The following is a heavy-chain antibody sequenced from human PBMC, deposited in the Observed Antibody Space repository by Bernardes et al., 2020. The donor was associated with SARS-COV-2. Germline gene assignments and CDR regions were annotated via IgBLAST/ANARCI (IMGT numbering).Heavy chain of an antibody. CDR1: GFSLNNPRMG. D-gene: IGHD3-16*01. J-gene: IGHJ2*01. CDR2: IYYSGST. V-gene: IGHV4-61*01. CDR3: ARGGTEYDWYFDL. Sequence: LVKPTETLTLTCTVSGFSLNNPRMGVSWIRQPPGKGLEWIGYIYYSGSTNYNPSLKSRVTISVDTSKNQFSLKVSSVTAADTAVYYCARGGTEYDWYFDLWGRGTLVTVSS.